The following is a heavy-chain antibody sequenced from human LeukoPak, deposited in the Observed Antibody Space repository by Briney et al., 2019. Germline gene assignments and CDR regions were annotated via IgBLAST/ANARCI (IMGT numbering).Heavy chain of an antibody. D-gene: IGHD5-24*01. J-gene: IGHJ4*02. CDR1: GFTFSSYA. V-gene: IGHV3-23*01. CDR2: ISGSGGST. CDR3: AREGEKGDGYNHGFDF. Sequence: PGGSLRLSCAASGFTFSSYAMSWVRQAPGKGLEWVSAISGSGGSTYYADSVKGRFTISRDNSKNTLYLQMNSLRAEDTAVYYCAREGEKGDGYNHGFDFWGQGTLVTVSS.